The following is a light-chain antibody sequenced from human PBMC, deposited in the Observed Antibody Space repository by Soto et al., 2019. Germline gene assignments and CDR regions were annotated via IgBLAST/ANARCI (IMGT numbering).Light chain of an antibody. CDR3: QQYNNWPQT. Sequence: IQMPQSPSPLSGSLGDRVTIPCRASQTISSWLAWYQQKPGKAPKLLIYKASTLKSGVPSRFSGSGSGTEFTLTISSLQSEDFAVYYCQQYNNWPQTFGQGTKVDI. CDR1: QTISSW. J-gene: IGKJ1*01. CDR2: KAS. V-gene: IGKV1-5*03.